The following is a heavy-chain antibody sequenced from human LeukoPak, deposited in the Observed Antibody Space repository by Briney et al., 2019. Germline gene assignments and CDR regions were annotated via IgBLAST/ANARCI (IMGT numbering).Heavy chain of an antibody. V-gene: IGHV3-48*02. CDR3: ARDGGQTASLFDY. Sequence: GGSLRLSCAASGFTFSAYSMNWVRQAPGKGLEWVSYISASSATTYYADSVKGRFTISRDNAKNSLDLQMNSLRDEDAAVYYCARDGGQTASLFDYWGQGTLVTVSS. D-gene: IGHD2-21*02. J-gene: IGHJ4*02. CDR1: GFTFSAYS. CDR2: ISASSATT.